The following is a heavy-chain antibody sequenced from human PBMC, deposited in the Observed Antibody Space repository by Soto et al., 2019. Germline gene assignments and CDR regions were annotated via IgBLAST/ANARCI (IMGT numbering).Heavy chain of an antibody. CDR3: ARDPGYYDSSGYYYAYNWFDP. CDR1: GYSISSYY. V-gene: IGHV4-59*01. CDR2: IYYSGST. Sequence: PSETLSLTCTVSGYSISSYYWSWIRQPPGKGLEWIGYIYYSGSTNYNPSLKSRVTISVDTSKNQFSLKLSSVTAADTAVYYCARDPGYYDSSGYYYAYNWFDPWGQGTLVTVSS. J-gene: IGHJ5*02. D-gene: IGHD3-22*01.